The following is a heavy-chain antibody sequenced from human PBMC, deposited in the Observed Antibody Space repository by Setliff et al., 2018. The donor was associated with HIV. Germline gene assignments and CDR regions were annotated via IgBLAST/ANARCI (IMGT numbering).Heavy chain of an antibody. J-gene: IGHJ4*01. V-gene: IGHV4-59*11. CDR2: ISYSGST. CDR1: GGSISSHY. Sequence: SETLSLTCTVSGGSISSHYWSWVRQSPGKGLEWIGSISYSGSTNHNPSLKNRVTISVDTSKNRFSLRLSSVTSADTAVHYCARGVTSPFATGIWGHGTLVTVSS. CDR3: ARGVTSPFATGI. D-gene: IGHD2-2*01.